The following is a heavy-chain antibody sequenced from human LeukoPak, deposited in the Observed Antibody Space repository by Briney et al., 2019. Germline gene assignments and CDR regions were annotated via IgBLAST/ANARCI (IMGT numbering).Heavy chain of an antibody. Sequence: ASVKVSCKVSGYTLTELSMHWVRQAPGKGLEWMVGFDPEDGETIYAQKFQGRVTMTEDTSTDTAYMELSSLRSEDTAVYYCATGGSRIVVVPAAIGTWGQGTLVTVSS. CDR2: FDPEDGET. V-gene: IGHV1-24*01. J-gene: IGHJ5*02. CDR3: ATGGSRIVVVPAAIGT. CDR1: GYTLTELS. D-gene: IGHD2-2*01.